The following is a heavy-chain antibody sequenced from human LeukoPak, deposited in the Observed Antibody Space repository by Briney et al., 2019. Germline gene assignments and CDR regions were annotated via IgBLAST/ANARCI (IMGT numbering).Heavy chain of an antibody. CDR1: GFTFRNYG. J-gene: IGHJ4*02. CDR2: ISYDGSNT. Sequence: GGSLRLSCAASGFTFRNYGMHWVRQAPGKGLQWVAVISYDGSNTYYADSVKGRFTISRDNSKNTLYLQMNSLRVDDTAVYYCARVTATYYYGSGSSTFDYWGQGTLVTVSP. V-gene: IGHV3-30*03. CDR3: ARVTATYYYGSGSSTFDY. D-gene: IGHD3-10*01.